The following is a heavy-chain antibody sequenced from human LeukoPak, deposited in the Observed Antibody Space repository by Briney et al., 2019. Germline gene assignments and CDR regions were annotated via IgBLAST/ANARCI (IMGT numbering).Heavy chain of an antibody. CDR2: ISWNSGSI. V-gene: IGHV3-9*01. J-gene: IGHJ3*02. CDR3: AKDISGGNPLDAFDI. CDR1: GFTFDDYA. D-gene: IGHD4-23*01. Sequence: GGSLRLSCAASGFTFDDYAMHWVRQAPGKGLEWVSGISWNSGSIGYADSVKGRFTISRDNAKNSLYLQMNSLRAEDTALYYCAKDISGGNPLDAFDIWGQGTMVTVSS.